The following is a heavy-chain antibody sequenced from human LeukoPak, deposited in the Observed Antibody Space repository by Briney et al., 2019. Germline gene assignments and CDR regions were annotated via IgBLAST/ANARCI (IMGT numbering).Heavy chain of an antibody. CDR3: ARERQLSNYYYYMDV. V-gene: IGHV3-7*01. Sequence: GGSLRLSCAASGFTFSSYWMIWVRQAPGKALEWVANIKQDGSEKFYVDSVKGRFTISRENAKNSLYLQMNSLRAGDTAVYYCARERQLSNYYYYMDVWGKGTTVTISS. CDR1: GFTFSSYW. CDR2: IKQDGSEK. J-gene: IGHJ6*03. D-gene: IGHD5-18*01.